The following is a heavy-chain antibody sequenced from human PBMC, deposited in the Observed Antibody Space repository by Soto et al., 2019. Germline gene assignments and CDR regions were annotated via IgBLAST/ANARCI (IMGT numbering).Heavy chain of an antibody. Sequence: SETLSLTCTVSGGSITSGDYYWSWIRQPPGKGLEWIGYIYYNGITNYNPSLKSRLTISLDTSKNQFSLKLSSVTAADTAVYYCARVFSSSWFYYFDFWGQGTLVTVS. V-gene: IGHV4-61*08. CDR2: IYYNGIT. D-gene: IGHD6-13*01. CDR3: ARVFSSSWFYYFDF. J-gene: IGHJ4*02. CDR1: GGSITSGDYY.